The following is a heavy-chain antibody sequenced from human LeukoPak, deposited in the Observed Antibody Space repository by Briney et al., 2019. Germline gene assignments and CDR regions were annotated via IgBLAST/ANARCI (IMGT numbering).Heavy chain of an antibody. CDR3: AKDYDFWSGYPYYFDY. J-gene: IGHJ4*02. Sequence: GGSLRLSCAASGFTFSSYAMSWVRQAPGKGLEWVSAISGSGGSTYYADSVKGRFTISRDNSKNTLYLQMNSLRAEDTAVYYCAKDYDFWSGYPYYFDYGGQGTLVTVSS. CDR2: ISGSGGST. D-gene: IGHD3-3*01. V-gene: IGHV3-23*01. CDR1: GFTFSSYA.